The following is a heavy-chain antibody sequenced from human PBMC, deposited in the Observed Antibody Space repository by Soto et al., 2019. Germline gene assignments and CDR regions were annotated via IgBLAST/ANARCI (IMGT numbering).Heavy chain of an antibody. V-gene: IGHV4-59*01. CDR1: GGSISHFF. CDR2: FYYSGST. CDR3: VRIAAAGTT. J-gene: IGHJ4*02. D-gene: IGHD6-25*01. Sequence: QVHLQESGPGLVKPSETLSLTCSVSGGSISHFFWHWIRQPPGKGLEWIGSFYYSGSTKYNPSLKSRVTISTDTSHNQFSLKMTSVTAADTAVYYCVRIAAAGTTWGQGTLVTVSS.